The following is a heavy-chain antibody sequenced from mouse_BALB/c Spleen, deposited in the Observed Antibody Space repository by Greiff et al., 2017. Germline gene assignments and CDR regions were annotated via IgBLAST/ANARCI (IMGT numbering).Heavy chain of an antibody. V-gene: IGHV6-6*02. D-gene: IGHD1-1*01. CDR3: TRGGSSYWYFDV. CDR2: IRLKSNNYAT. Sequence: EVQLVESGGGLVQPGGSMKLSCVASGFTFSNYWMNWVRQSPEKGLEWVAEIRLKSNNYATHYAESVKGRFTISRDDSKSSVYLQMNNLRAEDTGIYYCTRGGSSYWYFDVWGAGTTVTVSS. J-gene: IGHJ1*01. CDR1: GFTFSNYW.